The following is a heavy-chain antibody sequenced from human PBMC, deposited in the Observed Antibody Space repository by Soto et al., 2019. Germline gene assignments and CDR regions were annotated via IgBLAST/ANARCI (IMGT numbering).Heavy chain of an antibody. J-gene: IGHJ5*02. V-gene: IGHV3-48*02. D-gene: IGHD2-15*01. CDR3: ARNAWAATGDCFDH. Sequence: EVQLVESGGGLVQPGGSLRLSCAASGFTFSSYSMNWVRQAPGKGLEWVSYISSSSSIIYYADSVKGRFTVSRDNAKNSLYLQMNSLRDEDTVVYYCARNAWAATGDCFDHWGQGTLVTVSS. CDR1: GFTFSSYS. CDR2: ISSSSSII.